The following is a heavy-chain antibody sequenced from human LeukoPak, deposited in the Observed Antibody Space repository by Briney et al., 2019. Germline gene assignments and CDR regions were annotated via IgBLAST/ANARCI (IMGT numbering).Heavy chain of an antibody. CDR1: SGSFSGYY. V-gene: IGHV4-34*01. CDR3: ARQYCGSSSCYFDQ. J-gene: IGHJ4*02. D-gene: IGHD2-2*01. CDR2: INHGGST. Sequence: PSETLSLTCAVYSGSFSGYYWSWIRQPPGGGLEWIGEINHGGSTNYDPSLKSRATMSVDTSKNQFSLKLNSVTAADTAVYYCARQYCGSSSCYFDQWGQGTLVTVSS.